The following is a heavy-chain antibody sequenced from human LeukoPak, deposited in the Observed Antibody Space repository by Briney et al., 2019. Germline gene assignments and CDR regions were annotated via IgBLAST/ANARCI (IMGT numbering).Heavy chain of an antibody. J-gene: IGHJ4*02. D-gene: IGHD2-15*01. V-gene: IGHV4-39*07. CDR3: ARVGYCSGGSCYPFDY. CDR2: INHSGST. Sequence: SETLSLTCTVSGGSISSSSYYWSWIRQPPGKGLEWIGEINHSGSTNYNPSLKSRVTISVDTSKNQFSLKLSSVTAADTAVYYCARVGYCSGGSCYPFDYWGQGTLVTVSS. CDR1: GGSISSSSYY.